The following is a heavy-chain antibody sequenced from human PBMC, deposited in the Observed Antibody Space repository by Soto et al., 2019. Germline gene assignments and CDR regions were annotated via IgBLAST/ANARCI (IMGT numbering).Heavy chain of an antibody. CDR1: GGTFSIYA. V-gene: IGHV1-69*13. CDR2: IIPIFGTA. D-gene: IGHD2-21*02. J-gene: IGHJ5*02. CDR3: ARVTRSYCGGDCLLKIYTTNWFDP. Sequence: SVKVSCKASGGTFSIYAISWVRQAPGQGLEWMGGIIPIFGTANYAQKFQGRVTITADESTSTAYMGLSSLRSEDTAVYYCARVTRSYCGGDCLLKIYTTNWFDPWGQGTLVTVSS.